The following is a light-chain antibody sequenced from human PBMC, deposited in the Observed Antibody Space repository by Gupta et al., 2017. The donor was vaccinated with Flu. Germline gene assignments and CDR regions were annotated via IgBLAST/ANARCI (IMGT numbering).Light chain of an antibody. V-gene: IGKV4-1*01. Sequence: NCKSSQSGRYDSTEKDYLSWYQQKPGQPPKLLISWATTRESGVPDRFSASGSGTDFTLTIASLQAEDVAVYYCQQYYDVPFTFGGGTKVEIK. CDR3: QQYYDVPFT. CDR2: WAT. J-gene: IGKJ4*01. CDR1: QSGRYDSTEKDY.